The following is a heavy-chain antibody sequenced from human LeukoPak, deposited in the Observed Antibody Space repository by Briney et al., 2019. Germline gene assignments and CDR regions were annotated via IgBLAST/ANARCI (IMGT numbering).Heavy chain of an antibody. CDR3: ASGGVGATSWAFDI. J-gene: IGHJ3*02. CDR2: INHSGST. CDR1: GGSFSGYY. V-gene: IGHV4-34*01. Sequence: PSETLSLTCAVYGGSFSGYYWSWIRQPPGKGLEWIGEINHSGSTNYNPSLKSRVTISVDTSKNQFSLKLSSVTAADTAVYYCASGGVGATSWAFDIWGQGTIVTVSS. D-gene: IGHD1-26*01.